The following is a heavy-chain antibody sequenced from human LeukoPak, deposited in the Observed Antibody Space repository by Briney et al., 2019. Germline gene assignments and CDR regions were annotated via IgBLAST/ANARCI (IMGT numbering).Heavy chain of an antibody. V-gene: IGHV1-2*02. CDR2: INPNSGGT. CDR1: GYIFTGYH. CDR3: ARARGSSSVDY. D-gene: IGHD6-13*01. J-gene: IGHJ4*02. Sequence: VASVKVSCKASGYIFTGYHMHWVRQAPGQGLEWMGWINPNSGGTNYAQKFQGRVTMTRDTSISTAYMELSRLRSDDTAVYYCARARGSSSVDYWGQGTLVTVSS.